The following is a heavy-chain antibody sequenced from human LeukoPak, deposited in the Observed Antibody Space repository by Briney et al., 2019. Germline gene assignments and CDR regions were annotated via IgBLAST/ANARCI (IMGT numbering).Heavy chain of an antibody. CDR2: ISGSGGST. D-gene: IGHD3-10*01. CDR1: GFTFSSYG. Sequence: GGSLRLSCAASGFTFSSYGMTWVRQAPGKGLEWVSAISGSGGSTYYADSVKGRFTISRDNSKNTLYLQMNSLRAEDTAVYYCAKAIWFGELVGRPFDYWGQGTLVTVSS. V-gene: IGHV3-23*01. J-gene: IGHJ4*02. CDR3: AKAIWFGELVGRPFDY.